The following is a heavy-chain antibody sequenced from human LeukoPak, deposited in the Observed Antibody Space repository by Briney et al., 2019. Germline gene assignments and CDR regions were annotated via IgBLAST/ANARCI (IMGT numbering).Heavy chain of an antibody. CDR1: GGSFSGYY. CDR2: ISYSGST. Sequence: PSETLSLTCAVYGGSFSGYYCSWIRQPPGKGLEWIGSISYSGSTYYNPSLRSRVAMSVDTSKNQFSLKVRSVTAADTTVYYCARGEDSSAWFDYWGQGTMVTVSS. D-gene: IGHD6-6*01. J-gene: IGHJ4*02. CDR3: ARGEDSSAWFDY. V-gene: IGHV4-34*01.